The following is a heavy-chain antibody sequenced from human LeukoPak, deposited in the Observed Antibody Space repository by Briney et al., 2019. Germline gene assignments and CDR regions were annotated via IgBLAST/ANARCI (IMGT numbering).Heavy chain of an antibody. J-gene: IGHJ6*02. CDR2: ISGSGGST. V-gene: IGHV3-23*01. Sequence: GGSLRLSCAASGFTFSSYAMSWVRQAPGKGLEWVSAISGSGGSTYYADSVKGRFTISRDNSKNTLYLQMNSLRAEDTAVYYCAKARREYYYDSSGYGTREYYHYYGMDVWGQGTTVTVSS. CDR1: GFTFSSYA. CDR3: AKARREYYYDSSGYGTREYYHYYGMDV. D-gene: IGHD3-22*01.